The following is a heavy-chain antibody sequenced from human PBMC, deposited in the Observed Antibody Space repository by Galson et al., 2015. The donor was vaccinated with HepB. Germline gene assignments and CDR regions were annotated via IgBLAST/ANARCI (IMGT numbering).Heavy chain of an antibody. CDR1: GFTFSGSA. CDR3: LRLGDLSGYSSS. Sequence: LRLSCAASGFTFSGSAIHWVRQASGQGPEWLGRIRSKASDYATAYAASLKGRFTISRVDSKNTAYLHMNSLKTEDSAVYYCLRLGDLSGYSSSWGQGTLVTVSS. D-gene: IGHD6-13*01. CDR2: IRSKASDYAT. V-gene: IGHV3-73*01. J-gene: IGHJ4*02.